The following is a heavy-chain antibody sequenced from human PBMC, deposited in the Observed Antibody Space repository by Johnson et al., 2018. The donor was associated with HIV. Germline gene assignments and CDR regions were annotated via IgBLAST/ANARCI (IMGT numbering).Heavy chain of an antibody. J-gene: IGHJ3*02. CDR3: ARFGRGGSHAFDI. V-gene: IGHV3-33*01. D-gene: IGHD5-24*01. CDR2: IWYDGSNK. Sequence: QMLFVESGGGVVHPGRSLRLSCAASGFTFSSYGMHWVRQAPGKGLEWVAVIWYDGSNKYYADSVRGRFTISRDNAKNSLYLQMNSLRAEDTALYYCARFGRGGSHAFDIGGQGTMVTVSS. CDR1: GFTFSSYG.